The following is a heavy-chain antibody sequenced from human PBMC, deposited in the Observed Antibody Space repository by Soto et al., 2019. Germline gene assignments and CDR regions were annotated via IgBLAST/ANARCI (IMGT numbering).Heavy chain of an antibody. CDR3: ARVPVGRVTYYDILTGYSPNWFDP. Sequence: EVQLVESGGGLVKPGGSLRLSCAASGFTFSSYSMNWVRQAPGKGLEWVSSISSSSSYIYYADSVKGRFTISRDNAKNSLYLQMNSLRAEDTAVYYCARVPVGRVTYYDILTGYSPNWFDPWGQGTLVTVSS. J-gene: IGHJ5*02. V-gene: IGHV3-21*01. D-gene: IGHD3-9*01. CDR1: GFTFSSYS. CDR2: ISSSSSYI.